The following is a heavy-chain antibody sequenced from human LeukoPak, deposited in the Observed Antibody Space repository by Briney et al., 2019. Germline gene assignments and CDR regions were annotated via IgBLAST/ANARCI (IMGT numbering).Heavy chain of an antibody. J-gene: IGHJ4*02. Sequence: GRSLRLSCAASGFTISSYAMHWVRQAPGKGLEWVAVISYDGSNKYYADSVKGRFTISRDNSKNTLYLQMNSLRAEDTAVYYCARDAAVQYYFDYWGQGTLVTVSS. CDR1: GFTISSYA. V-gene: IGHV3-30*04. CDR2: ISYDGSNK. D-gene: IGHD4-11*01. CDR3: ARDAAVQYYFDY.